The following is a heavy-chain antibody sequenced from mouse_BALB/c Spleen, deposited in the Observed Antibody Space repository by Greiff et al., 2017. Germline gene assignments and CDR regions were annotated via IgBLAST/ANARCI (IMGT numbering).Heavy chain of an antibody. J-gene: IGHJ4*01. CDR3: AREGTYSYAMDY. V-gene: IGHV5-6-5*01. CDR1: GFTFSSYA. Sequence: DVKLVESGGGLVKPGGSLKLSCAASGFTFSSYAMSWVRQTPEKRLEWVASISSGGSTYYPDSVKGRFTISRDNARNILYLQMSSLRSEDTAMYYCAREGTYSYAMDYWGQGTSVTVSS. D-gene: IGHD2-10*01. CDR2: ISSGGST.